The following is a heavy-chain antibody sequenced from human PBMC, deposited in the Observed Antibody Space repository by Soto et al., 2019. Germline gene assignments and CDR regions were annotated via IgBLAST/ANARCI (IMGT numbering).Heavy chain of an antibody. CDR1: GFSFSSFG. V-gene: IGHV3-33*01. CDR2: IWHDGRNK. CDR3: ASRSPALDY. J-gene: IGHJ4*02. Sequence: QVQLVESGGGVIQPGRSLRLTCAASGFSFSSFGMHWVRQAPGKGLEWVAVIWHDGRNKYYADFVKGRFTIPRDNSKNTLYVQMNSLRAEDTAVYYCASRSPALDYWGQGTLVTVSS. D-gene: IGHD2-2*01.